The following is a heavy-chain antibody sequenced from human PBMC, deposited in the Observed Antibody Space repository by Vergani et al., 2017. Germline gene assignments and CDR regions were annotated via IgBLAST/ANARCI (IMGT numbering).Heavy chain of an antibody. V-gene: IGHV5-51*03. CDR1: GYSFTSYW. J-gene: IGHJ6*03. D-gene: IGHD2-2*01. CDR3: ARILGYCSSTSCHEDYYYYYMDV. CDR2: IYPGDSDT. Sequence: EVQLVQSGAEVKKPGESLKISCKGSGYSFTSYWIGWVRQMPGKGLECMGIIYPGDSDTRYSPSFQGQVTISADKSISTASLQWSSLKASDTAMYYCARILGYCSSTSCHEDYYYYYMDVWGKGTTVTVSS.